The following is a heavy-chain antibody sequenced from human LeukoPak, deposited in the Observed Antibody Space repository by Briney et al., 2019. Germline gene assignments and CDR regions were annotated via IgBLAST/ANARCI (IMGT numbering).Heavy chain of an antibody. CDR3: ARDAFGIVVVPAASGLSPMDV. D-gene: IGHD2-2*01. Sequence: ASVKVSCKASGGTFSSYGISWVRQAPGQGLEWMGWISAYNGNTNYARKLQGRVTMTTDTSTSTAYMELRSLRSDDTAVYYCARDAFGIVVVPAASGLSPMDVWGQGTTVTVSS. J-gene: IGHJ6*02. CDR2: ISAYNGNT. CDR1: GGTFSSYG. V-gene: IGHV1-18*01.